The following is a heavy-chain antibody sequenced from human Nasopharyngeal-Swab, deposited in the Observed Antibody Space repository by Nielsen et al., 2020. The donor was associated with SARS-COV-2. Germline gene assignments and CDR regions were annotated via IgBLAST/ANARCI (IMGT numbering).Heavy chain of an antibody. CDR3: TRCGGGCYSGRDY. Sequence: GESLQISCAASGFPFRDSAIHWVRPASVKGLDLVGRVRIKGYNYATEYSASVKGRFIIFRDDPTNTAYLQMNSLKTEDTAMYYCTRCGGGCYSGRDYWGQGTLVTVSS. CDR1: GFPFRDSA. V-gene: IGHV3-73*01. D-gene: IGHD2-15*01. CDR2: VRIKGYNYAT. J-gene: IGHJ4*02.